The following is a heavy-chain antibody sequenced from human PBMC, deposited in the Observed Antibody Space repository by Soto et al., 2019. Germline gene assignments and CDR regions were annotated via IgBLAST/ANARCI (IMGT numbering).Heavy chain of an antibody. CDR3: ARELDGIDV. CDR1: GFTFSNYW. CDR2: INSDGSTT. Sequence: GGSLRLSCAASGFTFSNYWMHWVRQAPGKGLVWVSRINSDGSTTNYADSVKGRFIISRDNAKNTLYVQMNSLRAEDTAIYYCARELDGIDVWGQGTTVTVSS. V-gene: IGHV3-74*01. J-gene: IGHJ6*02.